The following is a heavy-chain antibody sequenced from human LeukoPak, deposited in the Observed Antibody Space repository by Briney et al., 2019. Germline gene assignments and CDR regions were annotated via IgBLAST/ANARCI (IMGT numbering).Heavy chain of an antibody. CDR1: GYTSTSYD. Sequence: ASVKVSCKASGYTSTSYDINWVRQATGQGLEWMGWISAYNGNTNYAQKLQGRVTMTTDTSTSTAYMELRSLRSDDTAVYYCARDLSAGTFGYWGQGTLVTVSS. J-gene: IGHJ4*02. D-gene: IGHD6-13*01. V-gene: IGHV1-18*01. CDR2: ISAYNGNT. CDR3: ARDLSAGTFGY.